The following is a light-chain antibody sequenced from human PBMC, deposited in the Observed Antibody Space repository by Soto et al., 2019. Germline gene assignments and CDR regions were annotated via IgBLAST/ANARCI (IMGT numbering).Light chain of an antibody. CDR1: QSVSSSY. CDR3: QQRSNWPPIT. J-gene: IGKJ5*01. CDR2: GAS. Sequence: EIVLTQSPGTLSLSPWERATLSCRASQSVSSSYLAWYQQKPGQAPRLLIYGASTRATGIPARFSGSGSGTDFTLTISSLEPEDFAVYYCQQRSNWPPITFGQGTRLEIK. V-gene: IGKV3D-20*02.